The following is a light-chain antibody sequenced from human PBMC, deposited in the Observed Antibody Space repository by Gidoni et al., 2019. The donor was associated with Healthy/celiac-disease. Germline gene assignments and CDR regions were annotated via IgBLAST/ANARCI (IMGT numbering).Light chain of an antibody. CDR3: QQYNNWPPR. Sequence: ERGRTQSPATLSVSPGERATLSCRASQSVSSNLAWYQQKPGQAPRLLIYGASTRATGIPARFSGSGSGTDFTLTISSLQSEDFAVYYCQQYNNWPPRFGQGTKLEIK. CDR1: QSVSSN. J-gene: IGKJ2*01. V-gene: IGKV3-15*01. CDR2: GAS.